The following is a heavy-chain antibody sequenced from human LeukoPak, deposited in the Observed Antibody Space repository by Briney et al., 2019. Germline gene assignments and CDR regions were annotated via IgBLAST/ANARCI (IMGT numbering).Heavy chain of an antibody. V-gene: IGHV3-30*02. CDR2: IRYDGSNT. CDR3: AEDSGHYYGSGSSQYCFDY. CDR1: GFTFSTYG. Sequence: PGGSLRLSCAASGFTFSTYGMHWVRQAPGKGLEWVAFIRYDGSNTYYADSVKGRFTISRDNSKNTLYLQLNSLRAEDTAVYYCAEDSGHYYGSGSSQYCFDYWGQGTLVTVSS. J-gene: IGHJ4*02. D-gene: IGHD3-10*01.